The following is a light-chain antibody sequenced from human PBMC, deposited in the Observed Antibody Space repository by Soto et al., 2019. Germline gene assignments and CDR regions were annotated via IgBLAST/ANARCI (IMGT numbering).Light chain of an antibody. CDR3: AAWDDSRSGVV. CDR2: RNS. Sequence: QSVLTQPPSASGTPGQRVTISCSGSSSNIGGNYAYWYQQLPGTAPKLLIYRNSQRPSGVPDRFSGSKSGTSASLAISGLRSEDEADYYCAAWDDSRSGVVFGGGTQLTVL. V-gene: IGLV1-47*01. J-gene: IGLJ2*01. CDR1: SSNIGGNY.